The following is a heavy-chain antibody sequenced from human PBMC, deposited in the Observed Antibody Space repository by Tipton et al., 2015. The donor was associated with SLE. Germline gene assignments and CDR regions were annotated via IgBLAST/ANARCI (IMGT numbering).Heavy chain of an antibody. CDR2: VSYNGKI. CDR1: GGSINSLYDF. V-gene: IGHV4-39*07. J-gene: IGHJ4*02. Sequence: TLSLTCSVSGGSINSLYDFWAWIRRPPGKGLEWIVSVSYNGKIQYNSSLKSRVTISVDTSKTQFFLKLSSLTAADTAVYYCARDEYLYDTTGYHLLGHFDFWGQGTLVTVSS. D-gene: IGHD3-22*01. CDR3: ARDEYLYDTTGYHLLGHFDF.